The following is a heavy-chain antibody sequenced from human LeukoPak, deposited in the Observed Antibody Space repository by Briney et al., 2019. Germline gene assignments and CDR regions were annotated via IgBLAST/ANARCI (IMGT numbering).Heavy chain of an antibody. Sequence: GGSLRLSCATSGFTFSDYYMSWIRQAPGKGLEWVSYISSSSTYTKYSDSVKGRFTIFRDNAKNSLFLQMNSLRAEDTAVYYCARAGGGSASYFAYWGQGALVTVSS. CDR3: ARAGGGSASYFAY. CDR1: GFTFSDYY. CDR2: ISSSSTYT. V-gene: IGHV3-11*05. J-gene: IGHJ4*02. D-gene: IGHD6-19*01.